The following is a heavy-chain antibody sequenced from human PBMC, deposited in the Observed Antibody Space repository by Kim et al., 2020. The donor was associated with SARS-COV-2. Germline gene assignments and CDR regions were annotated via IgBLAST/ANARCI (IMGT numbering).Heavy chain of an antibody. J-gene: IGHJ4*02. V-gene: IGHV4-31*02. CDR3: ARRRALYDSSAQPFDY. Sequence: SLKSRVTISVDTSKNQFSLKLSSVTAAETAVYYCARRRALYDSSAQPFDYWGQGTLVTVSS. D-gene: IGHD3-22*01.